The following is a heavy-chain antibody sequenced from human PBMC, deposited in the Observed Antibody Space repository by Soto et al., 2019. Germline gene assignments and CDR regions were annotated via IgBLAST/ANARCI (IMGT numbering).Heavy chain of an antibody. CDR2: IYYSGST. J-gene: IGHJ4*02. D-gene: IGHD3-10*01. Sequence: PSETLSLTCTVSGGSISSGNYYWSWIRQHPGKGLEWIGYIYYSGSTYYNPSLKSRVTISVDTSKNQFSLKLSSVTAADTAVYYCARAIDIVRGAASRFYFDYWGQGTLVTVSS. CDR3: ARAIDIVRGAASRFYFDY. CDR1: GGSISSGNYY. V-gene: IGHV4-31*03.